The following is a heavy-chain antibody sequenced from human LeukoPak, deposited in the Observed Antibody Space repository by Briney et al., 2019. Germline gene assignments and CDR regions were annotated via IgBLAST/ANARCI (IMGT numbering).Heavy chain of an antibody. Sequence: SETLSLTCTVSGGSISSSSYSWSWIRQPAGKGLEWIGRIYTSGSTNYNPSLKSRVTISVDTSKDQFSLKLSSVTAADTAVYYCASTYYYDSSGYKVWGQGTLVTVSS. D-gene: IGHD3-22*01. V-gene: IGHV4-61*02. CDR3: ASTYYYDSSGYKV. CDR2: IYTSGST. J-gene: IGHJ4*02. CDR1: GGSISSSSYS.